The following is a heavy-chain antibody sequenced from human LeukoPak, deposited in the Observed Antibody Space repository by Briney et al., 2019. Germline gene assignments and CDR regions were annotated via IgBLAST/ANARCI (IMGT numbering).Heavy chain of an antibody. J-gene: IGHJ3*02. CDR1: GGSISSFY. CDR2: IYHTGDT. D-gene: IGHD4-17*01. Sequence: SETLSLTCTVSGGSISSFYWSWIRQSPGKGLEWIGYIYHTGDTIYNPSLMSRVTVSLDTSKNQFSLKLNSVTAADTAVYYCARDKDGDYGEVAFDIWGQGTMVTVSS. V-gene: IGHV4-59*12. CDR3: ARDKDGDYGEVAFDI.